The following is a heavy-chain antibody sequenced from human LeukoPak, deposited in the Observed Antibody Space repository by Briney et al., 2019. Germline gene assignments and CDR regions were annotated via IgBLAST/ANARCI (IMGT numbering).Heavy chain of an antibody. D-gene: IGHD3-9*01. J-gene: IGHJ4*02. V-gene: IGHV4-4*02. CDR2: IRRAGRT. CDR1: GVSISSSEW. CDR3: GKTDIYFNPIDY. Sequence: PSETLSLTCAVSGVSISSSEWWIWVRQPPGQGLEWIGEIRRAGRTRYNPSLKSRVTMSMDYSKNQFSLNVSSVTAADTAIYYCGKTDIYFNPIDYWGPGSLVTVSS.